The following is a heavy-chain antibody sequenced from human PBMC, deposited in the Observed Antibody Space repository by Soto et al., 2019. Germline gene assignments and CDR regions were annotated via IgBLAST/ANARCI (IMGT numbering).Heavy chain of an antibody. V-gene: IGHV4-30-2*01. CDR3: AVITMVRGVIRSFDY. J-gene: IGHJ4*02. D-gene: IGHD3-10*01. CDR1: GGSISSGGYS. Sequence: PSETLSLTCAVSGGSISSGGYSWSWIRQPPGKGLEWIGYIYHSGSTYYNPSLKSRVTISVDRSKNQFSLNLSSVTAADTAVYYCAVITMVRGVIRSFDYWGQGTLVTAPQ. CDR2: IYHSGST.